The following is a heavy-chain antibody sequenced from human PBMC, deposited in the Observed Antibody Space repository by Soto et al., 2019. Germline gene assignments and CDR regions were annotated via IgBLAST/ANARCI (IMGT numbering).Heavy chain of an antibody. D-gene: IGHD1-26*01. CDR1: GGSISSHY. CDR2: IYYRGST. V-gene: IGHV4-59*11. CDR3: ARDGREASGMDV. Sequence: NPSETLSLTCTVSGGSISSHYWIWVRQAPGKGLEWIGHIYYRGSTSYNPSLRSRSTISVDTSNNQFSLKLNSVTTADTAVYYCARDGREASGMDVWGQGTKVTVSS. J-gene: IGHJ6*02.